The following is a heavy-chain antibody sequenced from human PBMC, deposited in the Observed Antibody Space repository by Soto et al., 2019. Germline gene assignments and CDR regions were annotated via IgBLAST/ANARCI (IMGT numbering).Heavy chain of an antibody. CDR3: ARYCSSTSCSPYYYYGMDV. J-gene: IGHJ6*02. V-gene: IGHV4-61*01. CDR1: GGSVSSGSYY. D-gene: IGHD2-2*01. Sequence: SQTLSLTCTVSGGSVSSGSYYWSWIRQPPGKGLEWIGYIYYSGSTNYNPSLKSRVTISVDTSKNQFSLKLSSVTAADTAVYYCARYCSSTSCSPYYYYGMDVWGQGTTVTVSS. CDR2: IYYSGST.